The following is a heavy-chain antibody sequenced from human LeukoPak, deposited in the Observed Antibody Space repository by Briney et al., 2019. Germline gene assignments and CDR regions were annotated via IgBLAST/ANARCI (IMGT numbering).Heavy chain of an antibody. CDR3: ARAYDSSGYRLYRFDY. CDR2: IKQDGSEK. V-gene: IGHV3-7*04. J-gene: IGHJ4*02. D-gene: IGHD3-22*01. CDR1: GFTFSSYW. Sequence: GGSLRLSCAASGFTFSSYWMSWVRQAPGKGLEWVANIKQDGSEKYYVDSVKGRFTISRDNAKNSLYLQMNSLRAEDTAVYYCARAYDSSGYRLYRFDYWGQGTLVTVSS.